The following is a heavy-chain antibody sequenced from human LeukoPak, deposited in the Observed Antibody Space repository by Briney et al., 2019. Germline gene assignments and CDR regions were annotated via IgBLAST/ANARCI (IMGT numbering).Heavy chain of an antibody. D-gene: IGHD6-19*01. V-gene: IGHV6-1*01. CDR2: TYYRSKWYN. CDR3: AREPENASSDWYWGAFDI. CDR1: GDSVSSNSAA. Sequence: SQTLSLTCAISGDSVSSNSAAWNWIRQSPSRGLEWLGRTYYRSKWYNDYAVSVKSRITINPDTSKNQFSLQLNSVTPEDTAVYYCAREPENASSDWYWGAFDIWGQGTMVTVSS. J-gene: IGHJ3*02.